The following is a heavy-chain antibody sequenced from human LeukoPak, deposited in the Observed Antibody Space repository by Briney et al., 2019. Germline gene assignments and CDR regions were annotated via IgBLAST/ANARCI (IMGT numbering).Heavy chain of an antibody. CDR1: RFTLSSSG. CDR2: QWYDVSTK. Sequence: GGSLRLSCAASRFTLSSSGMHWVRQAPGKGLEWVAFQWYDVSTKYYADSVKGRFTISRDNSKNTLYLQMNSLRAEDTAVYYCAKDPLWFGESFGLDYWGQGTLVTVSS. CDR3: AKDPLWFGESFGLDY. V-gene: IGHV3-30*02. D-gene: IGHD3-10*01. J-gene: IGHJ4*02.